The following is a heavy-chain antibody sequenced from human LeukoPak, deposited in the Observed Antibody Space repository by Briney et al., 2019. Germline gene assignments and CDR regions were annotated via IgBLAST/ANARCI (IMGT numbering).Heavy chain of an antibody. CDR3: AREDYLNWFDP. V-gene: IGHV3-66*01. Sequence: GGSLRLSCAASGFTVSSNYMSWVRQAPGKGLEWVSVIYIGGSTYYADSVKGRFTISRDNSKNTLYLQMNSLRAEDTAVYYCAREDYLNWFDPWGQGTLVTVSS. J-gene: IGHJ5*02. D-gene: IGHD4-11*01. CDR1: GFTVSSNY. CDR2: IYIGGST.